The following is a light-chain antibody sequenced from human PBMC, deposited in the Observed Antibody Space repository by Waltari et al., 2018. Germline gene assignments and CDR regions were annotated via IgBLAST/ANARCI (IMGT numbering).Light chain of an antibody. CDR1: NSDIGRYNY. V-gene: IGLV2-14*03. J-gene: IGLJ2*01. CDR3: SSYTLDIKMI. Sequence: QSALTQPASMSGSPGQLITISCTGSNSDIGRYNYVSWYQQYPGKAPKVLIYDVNKRPSGASDRFSCSKSGNTASLTISGLQAEDEADYYCSSYTLDIKMIFGGGTKLTVL. CDR2: DVN.